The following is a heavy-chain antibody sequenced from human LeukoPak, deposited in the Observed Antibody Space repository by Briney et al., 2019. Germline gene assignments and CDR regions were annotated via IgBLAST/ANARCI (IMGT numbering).Heavy chain of an antibody. Sequence: SGPTLVNPTPTLTLTCTFSGFSLSTPGVGVGWIRQPPGEALDWLALIYWDDDKFYSPSLNSRLTITKDTSKNQVVLTMTNVDPVDTATYYCAHIMVADPEIPRIFDYWGQGALVTVSS. D-gene: IGHD2-8*01. V-gene: IGHV2-5*02. CDR1: GFSLSTPGVG. CDR3: AHIMVADPEIPRIFDY. CDR2: IYWDDDK. J-gene: IGHJ4*02.